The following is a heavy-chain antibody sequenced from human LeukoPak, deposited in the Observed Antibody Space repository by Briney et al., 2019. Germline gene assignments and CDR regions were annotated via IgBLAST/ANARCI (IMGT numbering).Heavy chain of an antibody. CDR2: IKQDGSEK. Sequence: GGSLRLSCAASGFTFSSYWMSWVRQAPGKGLEWVANIKQDGSEKYYVDSVKGRFTISRDNAKNSLYLQMNSLRAEDTAVYYCARDQIRYSNSPEALELWGQGTLVSVSS. CDR3: ARDQIRYSNSPEALEL. J-gene: IGHJ3*01. V-gene: IGHV3-7*01. CDR1: GFTFSSYW. D-gene: IGHD5-18*01.